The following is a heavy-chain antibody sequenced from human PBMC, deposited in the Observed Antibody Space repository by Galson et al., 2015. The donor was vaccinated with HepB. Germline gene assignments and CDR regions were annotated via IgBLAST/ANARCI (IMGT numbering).Heavy chain of an antibody. V-gene: IGHV1-18*03. CDR1: GYILSNSG. Sequence: SCKASGYILSNSGVSWVRQAPGQGLEWMGWISAYNGNTKSAQKFQVRVTMTIDTSTSTAYMELRSLTSDDMDIYYCARVPGSYSSKWGIHYWGQGTLVTVSS. CDR3: ARVPGSYSSKWGIHY. CDR2: ISAYNGNT. J-gene: IGHJ4*02. D-gene: IGHD6-13*01.